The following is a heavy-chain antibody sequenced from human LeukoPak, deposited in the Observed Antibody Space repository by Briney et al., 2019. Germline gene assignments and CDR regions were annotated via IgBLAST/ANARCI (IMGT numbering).Heavy chain of an antibody. V-gene: IGHV3-21*01. J-gene: IGHJ3*02. CDR3: ARGKAPRDAFDI. CDR2: ISSSSSYI. CDR1: GFTFSSYS. Sequence: GGSLRLSCAAPGFTFSSYSMNWVRQAPGKGLEWVSSISSSSSYIYYADSVKGRFTISRDNAKNSLYLQMNGLRAEDTAVYYCARGKAPRDAFDIWGQGTMVTVSS.